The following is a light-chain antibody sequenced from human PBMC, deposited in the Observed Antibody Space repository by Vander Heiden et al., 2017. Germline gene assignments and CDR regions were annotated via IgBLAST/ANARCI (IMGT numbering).Light chain of an antibody. CDR1: QSVLYSSNNKNY. Sequence: DLVMTQSPDSLAVFLGERATINCKSSQSVLYSSNNKNYLAWYQQKPGQPPKLLIYWASTRESGVPDRFSGSGSGTDFTLTISSLQAEDVAVYYCQQYYSTPYTFGQGTKLEIK. V-gene: IGKV4-1*01. CDR3: QQYYSTPYT. J-gene: IGKJ2*01. CDR2: WAS.